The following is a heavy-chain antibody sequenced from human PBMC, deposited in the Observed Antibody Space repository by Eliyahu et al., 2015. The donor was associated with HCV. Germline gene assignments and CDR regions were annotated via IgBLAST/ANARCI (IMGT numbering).Heavy chain of an antibody. D-gene: IGHD6-13*01. V-gene: IGHV4-39*07. CDR2: IYFSGST. CDR3: VQSPRGWDDSSSSWYWFDS. J-gene: IGHJ5*01. Sequence: QMQLQESGPGLVKPSETLSLXCTVXGXSISSSSYYWGWXRQPPGKGLEWIXNIYFSGSTYYNPSLKSRVTISLDTSNNQFSLRLSSVTAADTAVYYCVQSPRGWDDSSSSWYWFDSWGQGTLVTVSS. CDR1: GXSISSSSYY.